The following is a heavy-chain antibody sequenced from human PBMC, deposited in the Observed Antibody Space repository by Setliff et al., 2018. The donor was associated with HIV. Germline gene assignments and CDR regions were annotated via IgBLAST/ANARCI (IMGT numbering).Heavy chain of an antibody. V-gene: IGHV3-7*03. CDR2: IKHDGSDK. D-gene: IGHD1-20*01. J-gene: IGHJ4*02. Sequence: GESLKISCAAYGFTFSTYWMSWGRQAPGKGLEWVANIKHDGSDKYYVDSVKGRFTISRDNAKNSVYLQMSSLRAEDTAVYYCARTLTGKAPLATIDYWGQGALVTVSS. CDR3: ARTLTGKAPLATIDY. CDR1: GFTFSTYW.